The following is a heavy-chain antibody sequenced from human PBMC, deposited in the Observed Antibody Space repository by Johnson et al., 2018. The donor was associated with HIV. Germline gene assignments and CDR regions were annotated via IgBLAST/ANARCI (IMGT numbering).Heavy chain of an antibody. V-gene: IGHV3-11*04. CDR3: VRRSRYHEFWSDDDAFDI. D-gene: IGHD3-3*01. Sequence: QVQLVESGGGLIQPGGSLRLSCAASGFTVSSNYMSWVRQAPGKGLEWVSDINSYEFTTYYADSVRGRFTISRDNAKNSLYLQMNSLRVDDTGLYYCVRRSRYHEFWSDDDAFDIWGQGTMVTVSS. J-gene: IGHJ3*02. CDR2: INSYEFTT. CDR1: GFTVSSNY.